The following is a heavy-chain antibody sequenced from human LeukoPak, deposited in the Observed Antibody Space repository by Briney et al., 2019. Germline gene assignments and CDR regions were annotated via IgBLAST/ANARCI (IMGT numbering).Heavy chain of an antibody. CDR1: GYTFTGYY. CDR3: ARVRSGYDILTPPYYFDY. V-gene: IGHV1-2*02. D-gene: IGHD3-9*01. J-gene: IGHJ4*02. CDR2: INPNSGGT. Sequence: GASVKVSCKASGYTFTGYYMHWVRQAPGQGLEWMGWINPNSGGTNYAQKFQGRVTMTRDTSISTAYMELSRLRSDDTAVYYCARVRSGYDILTPPYYFDYWGQGTLVTVSS.